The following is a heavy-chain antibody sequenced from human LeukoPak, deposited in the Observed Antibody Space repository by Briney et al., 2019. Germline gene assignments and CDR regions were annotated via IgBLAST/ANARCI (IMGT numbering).Heavy chain of an antibody. CDR1: GGSISNYY. J-gene: IGHJ1*01. CDR3: ARALSGTYGLFQH. V-gene: IGHV4-59*01. Sequence: SETLSLTCTVSGGSISNYYWSWIRQPPGKGLDWIGYIYYSGSTYYKPPLRSRVTISVDTSKNQFSLNLNSVTAADTAVYYCARALSGTYGLFQHWGQGTLVTVSS. D-gene: IGHD1-26*01. CDR2: IYYSGST.